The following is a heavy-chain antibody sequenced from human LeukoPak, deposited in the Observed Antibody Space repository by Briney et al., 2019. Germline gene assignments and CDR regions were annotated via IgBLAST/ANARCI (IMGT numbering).Heavy chain of an antibody. Sequence: MTSETLSLTCTVSGGSISSGSYYWSWIRQPAGKGLEWIGRIYTSGSTNYNPSLKSRVTISVDTSKNQFSLKLSSVTAADTAVYYCARVGGYYFDYWGQGTLVTVSS. CDR1: GGSISSGSYY. V-gene: IGHV4-61*02. CDR3: ARVGGYYFDY. D-gene: IGHD1-26*01. J-gene: IGHJ4*02. CDR2: IYTSGST.